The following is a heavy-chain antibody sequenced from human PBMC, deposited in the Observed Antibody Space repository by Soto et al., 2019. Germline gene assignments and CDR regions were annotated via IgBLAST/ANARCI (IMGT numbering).Heavy chain of an antibody. V-gene: IGHV4-59*01. CDR3: ARRYGGNFDY. J-gene: IGHJ4*02. D-gene: IGHD1-26*01. Sequence: QVQLQESGPGLVKPSETLSLTCTVSGGSINNYYWSWIRQPPGKGLEWIGYIYYSGSTNYNPSLQSRVTIAVATSKNQFSLKLRSVTAADTAVYYCARRYGGNFDYWGQGTLVTVSS. CDR2: IYYSGST. CDR1: GGSINNYY.